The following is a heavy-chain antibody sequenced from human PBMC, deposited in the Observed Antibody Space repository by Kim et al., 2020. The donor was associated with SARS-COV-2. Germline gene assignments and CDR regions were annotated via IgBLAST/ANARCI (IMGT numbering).Heavy chain of an antibody. J-gene: IGHJ3*02. Sequence: GGSLRLSCAASGFTFDDYGMSWVRQAPGKGLEWVSGINWNGGSTGYADSVKGRFTISRDNAKNSLYLQMNSLRAEDTALYHCARDLGSYCGGDCYSVAAFDIWGQGTMVTVSS. CDR3: ARDLGSYCGGDCYSVAAFDI. V-gene: IGHV3-20*01. CDR2: INWNGGST. D-gene: IGHD2-21*02. CDR1: GFTFDDYG.